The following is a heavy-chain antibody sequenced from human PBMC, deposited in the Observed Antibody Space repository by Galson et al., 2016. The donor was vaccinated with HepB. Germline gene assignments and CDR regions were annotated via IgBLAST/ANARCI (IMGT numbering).Heavy chain of an antibody. J-gene: IGHJ4*02. Sequence: ETLSLTCSVSGGSVSSATYYWSWIRQPPGRGLEWIGYIYYSGSTNYNPSLKSRVTISVDTSKNQFSLKLSSVTAADTAVYYCARDQGYYGSSGYRNNYFYYWGQGILVTVSS. CDR3: ARDQGYYGSSGYRNNYFYY. CDR1: GGSVSSATYY. CDR2: IYYSGST. V-gene: IGHV4-61*01. D-gene: IGHD3-22*01.